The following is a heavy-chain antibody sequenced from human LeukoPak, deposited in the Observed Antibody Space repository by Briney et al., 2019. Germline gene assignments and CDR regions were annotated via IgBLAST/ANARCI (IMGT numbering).Heavy chain of an antibody. D-gene: IGHD6-13*01. CDR3: ARVGGSWYVYYGMDV. J-gene: IGHJ6*02. CDR2: IYSGGST. Sequence: PGGSLRLSCAASGFTVSSNYMSWVRQAPGKGLEWVSVIYSGGSTYYADSVKGRFTIPRDNSKNTLYLQMNSLRAEDTAVYYCARVGGSWYVYYGMDVWGQGTTVTVSS. V-gene: IGHV3-53*01. CDR1: GFTVSSNY.